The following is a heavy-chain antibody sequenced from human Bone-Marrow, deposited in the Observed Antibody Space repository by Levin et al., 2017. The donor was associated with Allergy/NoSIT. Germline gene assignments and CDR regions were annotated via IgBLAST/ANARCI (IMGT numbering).Heavy chain of an antibody. D-gene: IGHD1-14*01. CDR1: GFNFRNYG. V-gene: IGHV3-30*03. CDR3: ARYNPELTPANYNYMDV. J-gene: IGHJ6*03. CDR2: ISYDGIDK. Sequence: GGSLRLSCAASGFNFRNYGMHWVRQTPGKGLEWVALISYDGIDKYYAYSVTGRFTISRDDSKNTLFLQLHSLSTEDTAMYYCARYNPELTPANYNYMDVWGKGTTVTVSS.